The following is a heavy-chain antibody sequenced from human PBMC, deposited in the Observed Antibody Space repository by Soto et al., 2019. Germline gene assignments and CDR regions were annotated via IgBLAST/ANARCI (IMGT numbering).Heavy chain of an antibody. CDR1: GFTFSSYS. J-gene: IGHJ5*02. D-gene: IGHD3-22*01. CDR3: ARGGHNYYDSSGYFP. CDR2: ISSSSSTI. V-gene: IGHV3-48*02. Sequence: PGGSLRLSCAASGFTFSSYSMNWVRQAPGNGLEWVSYISSSSSTIYYADSVKGRFTISGDNAKNSLYLPMNSLRDEDTAVYYCARGGHNYYDSSGYFPWGQGTLVTVSS.